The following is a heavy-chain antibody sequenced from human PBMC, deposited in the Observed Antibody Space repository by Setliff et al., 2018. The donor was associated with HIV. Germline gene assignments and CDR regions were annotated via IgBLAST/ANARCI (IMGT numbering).Heavy chain of an antibody. Sequence: ASVKVSCKVSGYTLTELSMHWVRQAPGQGLEWMGIINPSGGSTSYAQKFQGRVTMTRDTSTSTVYMELSSLRSEDTAVYYCARDPAVFGLYYYYYTDVWGKGTTVTVSS. CDR3: ARDPAVFGLYYYYYTDV. J-gene: IGHJ6*03. V-gene: IGHV1-46*03. CDR1: GYTLTELS. CDR2: INPSGGST. D-gene: IGHD3-16*01.